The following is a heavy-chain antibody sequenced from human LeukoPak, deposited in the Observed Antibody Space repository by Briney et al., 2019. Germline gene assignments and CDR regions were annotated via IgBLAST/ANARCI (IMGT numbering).Heavy chain of an antibody. D-gene: IGHD3-22*01. J-gene: IGHJ4*02. CDR2: INWNGGST. Sequence: GGSLRLSCAASGFTFSSYAMSWVRQAPGKGLEWVSGINWNGGSTGYADSVKGRFTISRDNAKNSLYLQMNSLRAEDTALYYCARDGGYYYDSSGYSVFDYWGQGTLVTVSS. CDR1: GFTFSSYA. V-gene: IGHV3-20*04. CDR3: ARDGGYYYDSSGYSVFDY.